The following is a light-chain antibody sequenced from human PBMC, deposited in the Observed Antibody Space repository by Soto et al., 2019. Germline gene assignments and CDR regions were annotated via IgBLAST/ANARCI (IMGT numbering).Light chain of an antibody. V-gene: IGLV2-14*03. CDR3: SSYTTSSTLV. CDR2: DVT. Sequence: QSVLTQPASVSGSPGQSITISCTGTSSDIGGYNFVSWYQQHPGKAPKLMIYDVTNRPPGLSDRFSGSKSGNTASLTISGLQAEDEADYYCSSYTTSSTLVFCGGTKLTVL. CDR1: SSDIGGYNF. J-gene: IGLJ3*02.